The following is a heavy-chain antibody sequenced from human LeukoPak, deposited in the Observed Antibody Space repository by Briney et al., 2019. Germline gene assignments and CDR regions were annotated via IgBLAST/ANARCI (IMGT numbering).Heavy chain of an antibody. CDR2: ISYDGSNK. CDR1: GFTFSSYG. J-gene: IGHJ4*02. V-gene: IGHV3-30*03. D-gene: IGHD1-26*01. CDR3: ARDARDNYYPY. Sequence: GGSLRLSCAAPGFTFSSYGMHWVRQAPGKGLEWVAVISYDGSNKYYADSVKGRFTISRDNAKSSLYLQMDSLRAEDTAVYFCARDARDNYYPYWGQGTLVIVSS.